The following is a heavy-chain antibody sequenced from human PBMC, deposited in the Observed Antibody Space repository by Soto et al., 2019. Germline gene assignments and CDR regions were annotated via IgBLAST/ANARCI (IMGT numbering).Heavy chain of an antibody. CDR1: GFTFSNYA. CDR2: ISGSAGST. J-gene: IGHJ4*02. D-gene: IGHD6-13*01. V-gene: IGHV3-23*01. Sequence: GGSLRLSCAASGFTFSNYAINWVRQSPGKGLEWVSVISGSAGSTYYADSVKGRFTITRDNSKNTLYPQMNSLRAEDTAVYYCAKAGGAAGTVDYFDYWGQGTLVTVSS. CDR3: AKAGGAAGTVDYFDY.